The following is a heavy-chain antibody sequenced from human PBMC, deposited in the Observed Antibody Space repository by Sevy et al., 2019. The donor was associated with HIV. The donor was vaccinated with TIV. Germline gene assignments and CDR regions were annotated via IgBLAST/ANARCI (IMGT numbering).Heavy chain of an antibody. Sequence: ASVKVSCKVSGYTLTQLSMHWVRQAPGKGLEWMGSLNPEDGETIYAQKLQGRVTMTEDTSADTAYMELNSLRSEDTAVYYCATTKDYYDSSGCPFDYWGQGTPVTVSS. CDR2: LNPEDGET. CDR1: GYTLTQLS. V-gene: IGHV1-24*01. CDR3: ATTKDYYDSSGCPFDY. D-gene: IGHD3-22*01. J-gene: IGHJ4*02.